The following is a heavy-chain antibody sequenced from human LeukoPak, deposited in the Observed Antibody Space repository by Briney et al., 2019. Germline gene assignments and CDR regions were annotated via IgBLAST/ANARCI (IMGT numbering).Heavy chain of an antibody. J-gene: IGHJ4*02. V-gene: IGHV4-59*01. Sequence: SETLSLTCTVSGGSISSYYWSWIRQPPGKGLEWIGYIYYSGSTNYNPSLKSRDTISVDTSKNQFSLKLSSVTAADTAVYYCARWVVAWGFDYWGQGTLVTVSS. D-gene: IGHD2-15*01. CDR3: ARWVVAWGFDY. CDR2: IYYSGST. CDR1: GGSISSYY.